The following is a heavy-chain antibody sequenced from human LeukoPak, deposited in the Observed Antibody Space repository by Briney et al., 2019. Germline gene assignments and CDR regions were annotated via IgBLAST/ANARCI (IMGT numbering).Heavy chain of an antibody. D-gene: IGHD3-3*01. CDR1: GFTFSSYG. J-gene: IGHJ3*02. CDR2: IRYDGSNK. CDR3: AKDRRFLDAFDI. Sequence: GGSLRLSCAVSGFTFSSYGMHWVRQAPGKGLEWVAFIRYDGSNKYYADSVKGRFTISRDNSKNTLYLQMNSLRAEDTAVYYCAKDRRFLDAFDIWGQGTMVTVSS. V-gene: IGHV3-30*02.